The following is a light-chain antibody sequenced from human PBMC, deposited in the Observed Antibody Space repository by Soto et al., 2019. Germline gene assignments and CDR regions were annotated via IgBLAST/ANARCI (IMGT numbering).Light chain of an antibody. CDR1: QSVSSSN. CDR3: QQYNIWPLT. J-gene: IGKJ4*01. V-gene: IGKV3D-15*01. CDR2: DAS. Sequence: EIVLTQSAGTLSLSPGERATLSCRASQSVSSSNLAWYQQQPGQAPRLLIYDASTRATGIPARFSGSGSGTDFTLTVSSLQSEDFAVYYCQQYNIWPLTFGGGTKVDIK.